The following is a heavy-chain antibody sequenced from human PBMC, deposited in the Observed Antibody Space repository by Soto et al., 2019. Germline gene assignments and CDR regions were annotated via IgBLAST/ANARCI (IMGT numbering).Heavy chain of an antibody. J-gene: IGHJ4*02. V-gene: IGHV1-69*13. D-gene: IGHD4-17*01. CDR3: ASGWHDYGGNSGIDY. Sequence: GASVKVSCKASGGTCSSYAISWVRQAPGQGLEWMGGIIPIFGTANYAQKFQGRVTITADESTSTAYMELSSLRSEDTAVYYCASGWHDYGGNSGIDYWGQGTLVTVSS. CDR1: GGTCSSYA. CDR2: IIPIFGTA.